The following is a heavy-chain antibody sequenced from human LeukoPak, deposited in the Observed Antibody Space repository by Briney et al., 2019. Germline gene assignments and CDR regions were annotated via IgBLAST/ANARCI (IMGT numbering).Heavy chain of an antibody. J-gene: IGHJ4*02. Sequence: PPGGSLRLSCAASGFTFSSYSMNWVRQAPGKGLEWVSYISSSSSTIYYADSVKGRFTISRDNAKNSLYLQMNSLRAEDTAVYYCARDEVSTIWGYSSGWYHYWGQGTLVTVSS. V-gene: IGHV3-48*01. CDR1: GFTFSSYS. D-gene: IGHD6-19*01. CDR2: ISSSSSTI. CDR3: ARDEVSTIWGYSSGWYHY.